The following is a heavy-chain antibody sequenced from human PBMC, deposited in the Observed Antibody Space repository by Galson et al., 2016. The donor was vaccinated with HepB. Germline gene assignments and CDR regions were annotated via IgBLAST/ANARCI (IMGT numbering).Heavy chain of an antibody. D-gene: IGHD3-10*01. CDR3: AARYGEFLMVFDY. Sequence: SLRLSCAGSGFIFNSHAMSWVRQAPGKGLELVSAISGIGANTYHADFVKGRFTISRDNSKNTMYLQMNSLRVEDTAVYYRAARYGEFLMVFDYWGQGTLVTVSS. J-gene: IGHJ4*02. CDR2: ISGIGANT. V-gene: IGHV3-23*01. CDR1: GFIFNSHA.